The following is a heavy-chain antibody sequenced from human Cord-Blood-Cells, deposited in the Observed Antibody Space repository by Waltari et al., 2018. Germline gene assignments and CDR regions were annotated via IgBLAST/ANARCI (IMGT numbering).Heavy chain of an antibody. Sequence: EVQLVESGGGLVQPGRSLRLSCAASGFTFDDYAMHWVRQAPGKGLEWVSGISWNSGSIGYADYVKGRFTISRDNAKNSLYLQMNSLRAEDTALYYCAKDYGSSWYACDIWGQGTMVTVSS. J-gene: IGHJ3*02. CDR1: GFTFDDYA. CDR3: AKDYGSSWYACDI. D-gene: IGHD6-13*01. CDR2: ISWNSGSI. V-gene: IGHV3-9*01.